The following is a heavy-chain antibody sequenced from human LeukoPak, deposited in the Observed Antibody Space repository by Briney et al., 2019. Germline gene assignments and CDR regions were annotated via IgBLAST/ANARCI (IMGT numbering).Heavy chain of an antibody. V-gene: IGHV3-23*01. CDR1: GFTFSSYA. CDR3: AKDQRGNYPHFYDC. CDR2: ISGSGGST. D-gene: IGHD1-26*01. Sequence: PGGSLRLSCAASGFTFSSYAMSWVRQAPGKGLEWVSAISGSGGSTYYADSVKGRFTISRDNSKNTLFLQMSSLRVEDTAVYYCAKDQRGNYPHFYDCWGQGTLVTVSS. J-gene: IGHJ4*02.